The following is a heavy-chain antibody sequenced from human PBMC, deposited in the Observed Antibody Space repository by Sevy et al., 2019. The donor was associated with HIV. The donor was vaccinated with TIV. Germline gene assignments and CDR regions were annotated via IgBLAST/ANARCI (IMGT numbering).Heavy chain of an antibody. V-gene: IGHV3-23*01. D-gene: IGHD2-2*01. J-gene: IGHJ6*02. Sequence: GGSLRLSCAGSGFTFSSYAMNWVRQAPGKGLEWVSAISGNGGSTFYADSVKGRFSISRDNSKNTLYLQMNSLRAEDTAIYYCAKDLLYVVGEGMDVWGQGTTVTVSS. CDR3: AKDLLYVVGEGMDV. CDR2: ISGNGGST. CDR1: GFTFSSYA.